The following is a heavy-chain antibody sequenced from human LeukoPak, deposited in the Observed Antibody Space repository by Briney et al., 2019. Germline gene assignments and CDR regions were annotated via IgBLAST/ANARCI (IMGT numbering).Heavy chain of an antibody. J-gene: IGHJ4*02. CDR2: ISGSGGSR. CDR1: GFTFSSYS. Sequence: GGSLRLSCAASGFTFSSYSMNWVRQAPGKGLEWVSGISGSGGSRFYADSVKGRFTISRDNSKNTLYLQMNSLRAEDTAVYYCAKLREWELPDLFDYWGQGTLVTVSS. CDR3: AKLREWELPDLFDY. V-gene: IGHV3-23*01. D-gene: IGHD1-26*01.